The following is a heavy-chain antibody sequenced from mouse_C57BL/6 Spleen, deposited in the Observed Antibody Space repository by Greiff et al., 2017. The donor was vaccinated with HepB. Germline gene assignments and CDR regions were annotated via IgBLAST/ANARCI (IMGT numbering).Heavy chain of an antibody. Sequence: EVQLQQSGPGLVKPSQSLSLTCSVTGYSITSGYYWNWIRRFPGNKLEWMGYISYDGSNNYNPSLKNRISITRDTSKNQFFLKLNSVTTEDTATYYCARGNYGYDGAYWGQGTLVTVSA. D-gene: IGHD2-2*01. CDR2: ISYDGSN. CDR3: ARGNYGYDGAY. J-gene: IGHJ3*01. V-gene: IGHV3-6*01. CDR1: GYSITSGYY.